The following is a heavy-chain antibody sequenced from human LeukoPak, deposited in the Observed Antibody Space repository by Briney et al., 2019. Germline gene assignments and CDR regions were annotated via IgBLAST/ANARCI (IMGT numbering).Heavy chain of an antibody. CDR3: AKDWHILTGRNCFDP. Sequence: VGSVKVSCKASGYTFSSYYVHWARQAPGQGLEWMGMIIPSDGFTSYAQKFQGRVTMSTDTSTSTAYMELRSLRFDDTAIYYCAKDWHILTGRNCFDPWGQGTLVTVSS. D-gene: IGHD3-9*01. CDR1: GYTFSSYY. J-gene: IGHJ5*02. CDR2: IIPSDGFT. V-gene: IGHV1-46*01.